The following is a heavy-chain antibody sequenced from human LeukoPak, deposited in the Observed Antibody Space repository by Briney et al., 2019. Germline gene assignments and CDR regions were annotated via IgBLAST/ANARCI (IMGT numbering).Heavy chain of an antibody. D-gene: IGHD4-17*01. CDR1: GGSISSSSYY. CDR3: AREVTYGDYEGRAFDI. J-gene: IGHJ3*02. V-gene: IGHV4-39*07. Sequence: PSETLSLTCTVSGGSISSSSYYWGWLRQPPGKGLEWIGSIYYSGSTYYNPSLKSRVTISVDTSKNQFSLKLSSVTAADTAVYYCAREVTYGDYEGRAFDIWGQGTMVTVSS. CDR2: IYYSGST.